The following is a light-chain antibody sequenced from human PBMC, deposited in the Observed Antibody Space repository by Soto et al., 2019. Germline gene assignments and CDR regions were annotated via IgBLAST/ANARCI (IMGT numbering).Light chain of an antibody. CDR3: SSYTSSTTPI. J-gene: IGLJ2*01. Sequence: QSALTQPASVSASPGQSIAISCTGTSSDVGGYNYVSWYQQHPGRAPKLIIYEVSNRPSGVSDRFSGSKSGNTASLTISGLQPEDEADYYCSSYTSSTTPIYGGGTKLTVL. V-gene: IGLV2-14*01. CDR1: SSDVGGYNY. CDR2: EVS.